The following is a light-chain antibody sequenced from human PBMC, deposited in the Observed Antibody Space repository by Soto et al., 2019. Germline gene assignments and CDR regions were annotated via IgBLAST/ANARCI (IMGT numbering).Light chain of an antibody. CDR3: HQYNTHS. Sequence: DIQMTQSPSTLSASVGDRVTITCRASQNIFTWLAWYQHKPGKAPKLLIYDASILESGVPSRFSGSGSGTLFTLTITSLQSDDFASYYCHQYNTHSFGGGTKVEIK. V-gene: IGKV1-5*01. CDR1: QNIFTW. J-gene: IGKJ4*01. CDR2: DAS.